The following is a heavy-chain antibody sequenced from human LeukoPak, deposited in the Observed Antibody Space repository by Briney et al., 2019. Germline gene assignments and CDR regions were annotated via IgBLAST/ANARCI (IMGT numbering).Heavy chain of an antibody. CDR2: INYRGNT. Sequence: PSETLSLTCTVSGGSISSSTYYWGWIRQPPGKGLEWIGSINYRGNTYYHPSLKSRVTISVDTSKNYFSLKLTSVTAADTALYFCASPSSSSSTYDYWGQGTLVTVSS. J-gene: IGHJ4*02. D-gene: IGHD6-6*01. CDR3: ASPSSSSSTYDY. V-gene: IGHV4-39*02. CDR1: GGSISSSTYY.